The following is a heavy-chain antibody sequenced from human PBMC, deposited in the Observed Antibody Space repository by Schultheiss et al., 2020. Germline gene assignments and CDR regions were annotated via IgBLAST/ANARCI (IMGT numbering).Heavy chain of an antibody. CDR2: IYYSGST. V-gene: IGHV4-61*05. Sequence: SETLSLTCTVSGGSISSSSYYWGWIRQHPGKGLEWIGYIYYSGSTNYNPSLKSRVTISVDTSKNQFSLKLSSVTAADTAVYYCARASWGYWGQGTLVTVSS. CDR3: ARASWGY. CDR1: GGSISSSSYY. D-gene: IGHD3-16*01. J-gene: IGHJ4*02.